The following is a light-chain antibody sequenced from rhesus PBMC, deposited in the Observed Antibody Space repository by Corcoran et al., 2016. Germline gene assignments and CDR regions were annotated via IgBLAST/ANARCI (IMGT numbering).Light chain of an antibody. CDR3: VQAIAFPYS. CDR1: QSLLHSNGNTY. V-gene: IGKV2-72*01. Sequence: DIVMTQTPLSLPITPGEPASISCRSSQSLLHSNGNTYLHWYLPKPGQSPQLLIYGGSNRASGVPDRFSGSGSGKDVTLKISKVEAEDVGVYYCVQAIAFPYSFGQGTKVEIK. CDR2: GGS. J-gene: IGKJ2*01.